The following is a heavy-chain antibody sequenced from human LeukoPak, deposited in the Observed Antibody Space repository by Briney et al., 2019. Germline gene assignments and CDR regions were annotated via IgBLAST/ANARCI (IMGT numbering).Heavy chain of an antibody. J-gene: IGHJ5*02. CDR2: IKQDGSEK. Sequence: GGALSLSCAASGCTFSSYCKSWVRQAPGKGLEWVANIKQDGSEKYYVDSVKGRFTISRDNAKNSLYLQMNCLRSDDTAVYYCARDLDYGGNYWFDPWGQGTLVTVSS. D-gene: IGHD4-23*01. CDR3: ARDLDYGGNYWFDP. CDR1: GCTFSSYC. V-gene: IGHV3-7*03.